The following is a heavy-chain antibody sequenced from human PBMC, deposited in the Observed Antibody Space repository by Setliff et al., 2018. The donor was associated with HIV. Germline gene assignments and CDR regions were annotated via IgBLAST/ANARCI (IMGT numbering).Heavy chain of an antibody. CDR3: ARDRGRDYYDTSGDFDY. CDR1: GGSISSYY. CDR2: IYYSGST. D-gene: IGHD3-22*01. V-gene: IGHV4-59*12. Sequence: PSETLSLTCTVSGGSISSYYWSWIRQPPGKGLEWIGYIYYSGSTNYNPSLKSRVTISVDKSKNQFSLKLSSVTAADTAVYYCARDRGRDYYDTSGDFDYWGLGTLVTVSS. J-gene: IGHJ4*02.